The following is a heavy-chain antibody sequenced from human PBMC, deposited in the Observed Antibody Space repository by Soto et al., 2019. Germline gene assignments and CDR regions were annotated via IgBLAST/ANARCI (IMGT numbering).Heavy chain of an antibody. CDR2: IYYSGST. CDR1: GGSISSGGYY. V-gene: IGHV4-31*03. CDR3: ARGQYYYDSSGYYSKYFQH. J-gene: IGHJ1*01. D-gene: IGHD3-22*01. Sequence: QVQLQESGPGLVKPSQTLSLTCTVSGGSISSGGYYWSWIRQHPGKGLERIGYIYYSGSTYYNPSLKSRVTISVDTSKNQFSLKLSSVTAADTAVYYCARGQYYYDSSGYYSKYFQHWGQGTLVTVSS.